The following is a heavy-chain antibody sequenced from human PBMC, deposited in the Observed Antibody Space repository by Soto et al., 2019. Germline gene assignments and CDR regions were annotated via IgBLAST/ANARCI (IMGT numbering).Heavy chain of an antibody. D-gene: IGHD2-2*01. J-gene: IGHJ5*01. CDR3: ARDPSEGRVGNWFES. V-gene: IGHV3-21*01. Sequence: GGSLRLSCAASGFTFSRYGMNWVRQAPGKGLEWVSSISSSTSYVYYADSVKGRLSVSRDNAKKILYLEMYALRTEDTAVYYCARDPSEGRVGNWFESWGQGTLVTVSS. CDR1: GFTFSRYG. CDR2: ISSSTSYV.